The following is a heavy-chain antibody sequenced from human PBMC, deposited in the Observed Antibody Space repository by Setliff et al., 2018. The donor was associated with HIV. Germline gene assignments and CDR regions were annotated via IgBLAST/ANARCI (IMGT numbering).Heavy chain of an antibody. Sequence: SETLSLTCTVSAGYITGYYWTWIRQPPGRGLEWIGYIFYSGTTKINPSLKSRAAISVDSSNNQFSLKMTSVTAADTAVYCCARFNALLGSSTYYDYWGPGLLVTVSS. CDR2: IFYSGTT. CDR1: AGYITGYY. CDR3: ARFNALLGSSTYYDY. V-gene: IGHV4-59*01. J-gene: IGHJ4*02. D-gene: IGHD3-22*01.